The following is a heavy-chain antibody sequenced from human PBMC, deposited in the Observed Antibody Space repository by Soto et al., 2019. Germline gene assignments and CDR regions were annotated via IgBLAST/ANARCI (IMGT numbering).Heavy chain of an antibody. CDR2: IIPIFGTA. D-gene: IGHD6-13*01. J-gene: IGHJ1*01. CDR3: AGSGIAAAGTATEYFQH. Sequence: QVQLVQSGAEVKKPRSSVKVSCKASGGTFSSYAISWVRQAPGQGLEWMGGIIPIFGTANYAQKFQGRVTITADESTSTAYMELSSLRSEDTAVYYCAGSGIAAAGTATEYFQHWGQGTLVTVSS. CDR1: GGTFSSYA. V-gene: IGHV1-69*01.